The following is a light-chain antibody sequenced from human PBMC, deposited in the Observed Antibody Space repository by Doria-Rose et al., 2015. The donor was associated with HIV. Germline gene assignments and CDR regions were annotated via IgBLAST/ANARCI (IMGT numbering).Light chain of an antibody. J-gene: IGKJ1*01. CDR1: QSFSSTY. Sequence: TQSPGTLSLSPGERATLSCRASQSFSSTYLAWYQQKPGQAPSLLIYDGSTRATGIPDRFSANGSGTDFTLTINRLKPEDFALYYCHQYGTSWTFGQGTKVEI. CDR3: HQYGTSWT. V-gene: IGKV3-20*01. CDR2: DGS.